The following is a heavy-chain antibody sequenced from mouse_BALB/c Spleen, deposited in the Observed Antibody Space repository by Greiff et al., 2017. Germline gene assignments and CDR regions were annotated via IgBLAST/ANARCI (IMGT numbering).Heavy chain of an antibody. CDR2: ILPGSGST. CDR3: ARWGWGYYAMDY. V-gene: IGHV1-9*01. D-gene: IGHD2-3*01. J-gene: IGHJ4*01. Sequence: QVQLKQSGAELMKPGASVKISCKATGYTFSSYWIEWVKQRPGHGLEWIGEILPGSGSTNYNEKFKGKATFTADTSSNTAYMQLSSLTSEDSAVYYCARWGWGYYAMDYWGQGTSVTVSS. CDR1: GYTFSSYW.